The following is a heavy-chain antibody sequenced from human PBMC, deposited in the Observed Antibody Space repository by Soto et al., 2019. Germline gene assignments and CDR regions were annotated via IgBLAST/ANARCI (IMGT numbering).Heavy chain of an antibody. CDR3: ARASTYGYTETFDL. CDR2: LYSGGKT. D-gene: IGHD5-18*01. V-gene: IGHV3-53*01. CDR1: GFTVSSKY. J-gene: IGHJ4*02. Sequence: GGSLRLSCAVSGFTVSSKYMSWVRQAPGKGLEWVSVLYSGGKTYDADSVKGRFTISRDNSKNTLYLQMYSLRVEDTAVYYCARASTYGYTETFDLWGQGTLVTVSS.